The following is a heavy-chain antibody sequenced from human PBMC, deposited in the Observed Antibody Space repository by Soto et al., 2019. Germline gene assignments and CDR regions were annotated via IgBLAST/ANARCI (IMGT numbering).Heavy chain of an antibody. Sequence: PGGSLRLSFTASGFAFSSYGMHWVRQTPGKGLEWVAVLGFDGGGRYYADSVKGRFTISRDNSKNTLHLQMDSLRVEDSALYYCAREPVGPDYAMDVWGQGTTVTVSS. CDR3: AREPVGPDYAMDV. J-gene: IGHJ6*02. CDR1: GFAFSSYG. D-gene: IGHD1-26*01. CDR2: LGFDGGGR. V-gene: IGHV3-33*01.